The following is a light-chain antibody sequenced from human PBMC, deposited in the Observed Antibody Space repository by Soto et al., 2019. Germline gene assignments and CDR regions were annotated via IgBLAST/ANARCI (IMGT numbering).Light chain of an antibody. V-gene: IGKV1-5*01. CDR2: DTS. CDR3: HQYNSYSWT. Sequence: DIQMAQSPSTLSASMGDRVTITCRASDSIHRLLAWYQQKPGQAPRLLIYDTSTLKSGVPSRFSGSGSGTEFSLTIGSLQPDDFATYFCHQYNSYSWTFGQGTKV. CDR1: DSIHRL. J-gene: IGKJ1*01.